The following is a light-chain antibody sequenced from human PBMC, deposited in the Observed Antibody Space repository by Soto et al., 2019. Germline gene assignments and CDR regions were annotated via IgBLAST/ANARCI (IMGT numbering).Light chain of an antibody. CDR3: QQYHSLPIT. J-gene: IGKJ5*01. V-gene: IGKV1-33*01. CDR1: RYIGNY. CDR2: DAS. Sequence: DIQMTQSPSSLSVSVGDRVTITCQASRYIGNYLNWYQQKPGKAPKLLINDASSLEMGVPSRFSGSGSGTDFSVTISSLQREDIATYYCQQYHSLPITFGQGTRLDI.